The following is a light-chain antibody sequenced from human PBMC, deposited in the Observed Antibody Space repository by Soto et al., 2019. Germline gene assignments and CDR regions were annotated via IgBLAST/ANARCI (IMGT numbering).Light chain of an antibody. J-gene: IGKJ1*01. CDR2: GAS. Sequence: EIVLTQSPGTLSLSPGERATLSCRARQSVSNSYLAWYRQKPGQAPRLLSYGASSRATGIPDRFSGSGSGTDFTLTISRLEPDDFAVYYWHQYGSSPRTFGQGTKVEIK. V-gene: IGKV3-20*01. CDR1: QSVSNSY. CDR3: HQYGSSPRT.